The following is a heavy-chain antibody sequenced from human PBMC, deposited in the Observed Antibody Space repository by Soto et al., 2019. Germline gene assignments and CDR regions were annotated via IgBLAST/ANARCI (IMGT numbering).Heavy chain of an antibody. Sequence: ASVKVSCKASGYTFTSYAMHWVRQAPGQRLEWMGWINAGNGNTKYSQKFQGRVTITRDTSASTAYMELSSLRSEDTAVYYCARATYILRFLGWLPTSYYYGMDVWGKGTTVTVS. CDR3: ARATYILRFLGWLPTSYYYGMDV. J-gene: IGHJ6*04. CDR2: INAGNGNT. CDR1: GYTFTSYA. D-gene: IGHD3-3*01. V-gene: IGHV1-3*01.